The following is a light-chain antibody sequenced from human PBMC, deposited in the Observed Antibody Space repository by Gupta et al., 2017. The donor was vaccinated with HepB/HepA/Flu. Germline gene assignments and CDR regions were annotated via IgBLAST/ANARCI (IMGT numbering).Light chain of an antibody. J-gene: IGLJ2*01. Sequence: QSVLTQPPSASGTPGQRVTISCSGSSSNFGSDYVYWYQQLPGTPPKLLMYRNNQRPAGVPDRFSGPKSGTSASLAINGLRAEEEADYYCATKDDSLYVVFGGGTKLTVL. CDR1: SSNFGSDY. CDR3: ATKDDSLYVV. V-gene: IGLV1-47*01. CDR2: RNN.